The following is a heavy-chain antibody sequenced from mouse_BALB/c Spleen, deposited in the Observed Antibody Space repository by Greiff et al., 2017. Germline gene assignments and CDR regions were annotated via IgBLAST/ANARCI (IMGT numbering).Heavy chain of an antibody. Sequence: QVQLQQSGAELAKPGASVKMSCKASGYTFTSYWMHWVKQRPGQGLEWIGYINPSTGYTEYNQKFKDKATLTADKSSSTAYMQLSSLTSEDSAVYYCARTATLYAMDYWGQGTSVTVSS. D-gene: IGHD1-2*01. CDR2: INPSTGYT. J-gene: IGHJ4*01. CDR3: ARTATLYAMDY. CDR1: GYTFTSYW. V-gene: IGHV1-7*01.